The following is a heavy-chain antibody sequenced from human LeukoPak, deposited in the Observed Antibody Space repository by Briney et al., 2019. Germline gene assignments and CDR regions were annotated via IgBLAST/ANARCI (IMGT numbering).Heavy chain of an antibody. J-gene: IGHJ6*03. V-gene: IGHV1-18*01. CDR3: ARVLVWFGEFSIYYYYYMDV. D-gene: IGHD3-10*01. CDR1: GYTFTSYG. Sequence: GASVKVSCKASGYTFTSYGISWVRQAPGQGLEWMGWISAYNGNTNYAQKLQGRVTMTTDTSTSTAYMELRSLRSDDTAVYYCARVLVWFGEFSIYYYYYMDVWGKGTTVTVSS. CDR2: ISAYNGNT.